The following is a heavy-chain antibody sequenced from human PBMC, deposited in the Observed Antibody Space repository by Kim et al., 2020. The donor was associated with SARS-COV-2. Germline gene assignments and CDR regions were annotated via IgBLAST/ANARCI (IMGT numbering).Heavy chain of an antibody. CDR3: VRDGGDSYGFFDY. V-gene: IGHV6-1*01. CDR1: GDSVSSSSAA. CDR2: TYYRSKWYN. J-gene: IGHJ4*02. Sequence: SQTLSLTCAISGDSVSSSSAAWNWFRQSPSRGLEWLGRTYYRSKWYNNYAVSVKSRITVNPDSSKNQFALLLNSVTPEDTAVYYCVRDGGDSYGFFDYWGQGTLVTVYS. D-gene: IGHD5-18*01.